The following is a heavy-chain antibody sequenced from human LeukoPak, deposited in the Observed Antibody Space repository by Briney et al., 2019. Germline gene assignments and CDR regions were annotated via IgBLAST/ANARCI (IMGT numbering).Heavy chain of an antibody. CDR2: INHSGST. V-gene: IGHV4-34*01. Sequence: SETLSLTCAVYGGSFSGYYWSWIRQPPGKGLEWIGEINHSGSTNYNPSLKSRVTISVDTSKNQFSLKLSSVTAADTAVYYCARRRRAYYDILTGHNSRNHAFDIWGQGTMVTVSS. CDR3: ARRRRAYYDILTGHNSRNHAFDI. J-gene: IGHJ3*02. CDR1: GGSFSGYY. D-gene: IGHD3-9*01.